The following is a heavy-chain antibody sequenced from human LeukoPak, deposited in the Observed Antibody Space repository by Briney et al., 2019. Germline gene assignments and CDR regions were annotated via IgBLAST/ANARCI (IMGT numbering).Heavy chain of an antibody. V-gene: IGHV1-69*04. CDR2: IIPILGIA. CDR3: ARGYCSGGSCYSFDY. CDR1: GGTFSSCA. D-gene: IGHD2-15*01. Sequence: GASVKVSCKASGGTFSSCAISWVRQAPGQGLEWMGRIIPILGIANYAQKFQGRVTITADKSTSTAYMELSSLRSEDTAVYYCARGYCSGGSCYSFDYWGQGTLVTVSS. J-gene: IGHJ4*02.